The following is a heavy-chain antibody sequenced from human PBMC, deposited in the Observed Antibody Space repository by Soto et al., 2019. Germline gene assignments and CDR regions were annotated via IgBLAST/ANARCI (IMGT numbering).Heavy chain of an antibody. V-gene: IGHV1-18*01. Sequence: QVQLVQSGADVKKPGASVKVSCKASGYTFSDYGVSWVRQAPGQGLEWMGWISSKNGNTNCAQKFRGRVTMTTDPSTSTVYMELRSLRPDDTAVYYCAREPPETPPDYWGQGTLVPVSS. J-gene: IGHJ4*02. CDR3: AREPPETPPDY. CDR2: ISSKNGNT. CDR1: GYTFSDYG.